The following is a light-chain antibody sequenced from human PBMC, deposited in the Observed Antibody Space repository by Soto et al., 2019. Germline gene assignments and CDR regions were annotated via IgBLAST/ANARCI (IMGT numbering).Light chain of an antibody. CDR3: LQYYSTPRT. CDR2: WAS. V-gene: IGKV4-1*01. CDR1: QSVLYSSNNKNY. Sequence: DIVMTQSPDSLAVSLGERATINCKSSQSVLYSSNNKNYLAWYQQKPGQPPKLLIYWASTRESGVPDRFSGSGSGTDFTLTISILQAEDVAVYYCLQYYSTPRTFGQGPKVEIK. J-gene: IGKJ1*01.